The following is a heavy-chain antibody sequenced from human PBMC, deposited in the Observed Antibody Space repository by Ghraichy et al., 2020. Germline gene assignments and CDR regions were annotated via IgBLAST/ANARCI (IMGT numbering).Heavy chain of an antibody. Sequence: GSLNISCTVSGGSISSSSYYWGWIRQPPGKGLEWIGSIYYSGSTYYNPSLKSRVTISVDTSKNQFSLKLSSVTAADTAVYYCARHPNPGDSQWLDDYYGMDVWGQGTTVTVSS. CDR3: ARHPNPGDSQWLDDYYGMDV. V-gene: IGHV4-39*01. J-gene: IGHJ6*02. D-gene: IGHD6-19*01. CDR1: GGSISSSSYY. CDR2: IYYSGST.